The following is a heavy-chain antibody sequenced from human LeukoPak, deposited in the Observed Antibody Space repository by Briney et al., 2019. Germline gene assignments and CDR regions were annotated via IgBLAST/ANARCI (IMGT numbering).Heavy chain of an antibody. Sequence: GGSLRLSCAVSGFSFRTYSMNWVRQAPGKGLEWVSTITGDSTYIRYADSVRGRFTISRDNAKSSLYLQMNSLRVEDTAVYYCAKDTPTTGYHLDSWGQGTLVTVSS. CDR3: AKDTPTTGYHLDS. CDR2: ITGDSTYI. V-gene: IGHV3-21*01. J-gene: IGHJ4*02. D-gene: IGHD1-1*01. CDR1: GFSFRTYS.